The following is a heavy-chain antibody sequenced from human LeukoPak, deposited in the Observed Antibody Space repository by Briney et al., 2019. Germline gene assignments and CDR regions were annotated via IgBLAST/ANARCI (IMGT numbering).Heavy chain of an antibody. Sequence: GGSLRLSGAASGFTFSSYGMHWVRQAPGKGLEWVAVIWYDGSNKYYADSVKGRFTISRDNSKNTLYLQMNSLRAEDTAVYYCARNFWSGYPYYYYYYMDVWGKGTTVAVSS. V-gene: IGHV3-33*01. D-gene: IGHD3-3*01. CDR3: ARNFWSGYPYYYYYYMDV. CDR2: IWYDGSNK. J-gene: IGHJ6*03. CDR1: GFTFSSYG.